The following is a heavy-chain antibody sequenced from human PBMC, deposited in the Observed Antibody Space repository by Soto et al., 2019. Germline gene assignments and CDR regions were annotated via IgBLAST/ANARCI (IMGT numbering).Heavy chain of an antibody. J-gene: IGHJ6*02. CDR2: INHSGST. CDR3: ARWLQRYYYYYGMDV. CDR1: GGSFSCYY. Sequence: PSETLSLTCAVYGGSFSCYYWSWIRQPPGKGLEWIGEINHSGSTNYNPSLKSRVTISVDTSKNQFSLKLSSVTAADTAVYYCARWLQRYYYYYGMDVWGQGTTVTVSS. V-gene: IGHV4-34*01. D-gene: IGHD5-12*01.